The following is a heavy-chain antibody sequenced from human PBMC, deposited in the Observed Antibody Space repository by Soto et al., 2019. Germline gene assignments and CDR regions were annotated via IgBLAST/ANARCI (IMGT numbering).Heavy chain of an antibody. CDR1: GYKFTIYY. Sequence: QAQLVQSEAEVKKPGASVKVSCKASGYKFTIYYMHWVRQAPGQGLEWMGFINPSGGSTTYAQKLQGRVTMTRDMSTSTVYMELTSLKFEDTAVYYCARPPKDNFYVMDVWGQGTTVTVSS. V-gene: IGHV1-46*04. J-gene: IGHJ6*02. CDR2: INPSGGST. CDR3: ARPPKDNFYVMDV.